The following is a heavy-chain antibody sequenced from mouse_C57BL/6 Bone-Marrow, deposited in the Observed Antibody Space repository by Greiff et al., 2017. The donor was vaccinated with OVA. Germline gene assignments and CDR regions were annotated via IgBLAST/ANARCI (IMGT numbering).Heavy chain of an antibody. V-gene: IGHV1-69*01. D-gene: IGHD1-1*01. CDR1: GYTFTSYW. Sequence: QVQLQQPGAELVMPGASVKLSCKASGYTFTSYWMHWVKQMPGQGLEWIGEIDPSDSYTNYNQKFKGKSTLTVDKSSSTAYMQLSSLTSEDSAVYYCARSYYGSSPYWYFDVWGTGTTVTVSS. J-gene: IGHJ1*03. CDR3: ARSYYGSSPYWYFDV. CDR2: IDPSDSYT.